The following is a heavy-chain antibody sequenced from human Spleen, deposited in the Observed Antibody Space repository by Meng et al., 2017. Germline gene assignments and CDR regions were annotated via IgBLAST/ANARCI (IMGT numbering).Heavy chain of an antibody. Sequence: EVQLVESGGGLVKPGGSLRLSCAASGFSFSSYSMSWVRQAPGKGLEWVSSISSSPTYADSVKGRFTISRDNAKNSLYLQMDSLRAEDTAVYYCARDHTGHPAVDYWGQGTLVTVSS. V-gene: IGHV3-21*01. CDR2: ISSSPT. CDR1: GFSFSSYS. D-gene: IGHD1-1*01. CDR3: ARDHTGHPAVDY. J-gene: IGHJ4*02.